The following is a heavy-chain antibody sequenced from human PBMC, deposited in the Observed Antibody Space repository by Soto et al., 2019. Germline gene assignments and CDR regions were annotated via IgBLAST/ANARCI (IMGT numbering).Heavy chain of an antibody. D-gene: IGHD4-17*01. CDR2: ISYDGSNK. CDR3: ARRRTTVTTDIDY. CDR1: GFTFSSYG. V-gene: IGHV3-30*03. J-gene: IGHJ4*02. Sequence: GGSLRLSCAASGFTFSSYGMHWVRQAPGKGLEWVAVISYDGSNKYYADSVKGRFTISRDNSKNTLYLQMNSLRAEDTAVYYCARRRTTVTTDIDYWGQGTLVTV.